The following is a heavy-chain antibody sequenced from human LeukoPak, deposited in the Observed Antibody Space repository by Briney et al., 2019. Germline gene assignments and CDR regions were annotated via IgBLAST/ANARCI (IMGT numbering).Heavy chain of an antibody. D-gene: IGHD6-19*01. CDR1: GFTLSSYW. CDR2: IKQDGSEK. V-gene: IGHV3-7*01. CDR3: ARGRRGQWLVLDY. J-gene: IGHJ4*02. Sequence: GGSLXLSCAASGFTLSSYWMSWVRQAPGKGLEWVANIKQDGSEKYYVDSVKGRFTISRDNAKNSLYLQMNSLRAEDTAVYYCARGRRGQWLVLDYWGQGTLVTVSS.